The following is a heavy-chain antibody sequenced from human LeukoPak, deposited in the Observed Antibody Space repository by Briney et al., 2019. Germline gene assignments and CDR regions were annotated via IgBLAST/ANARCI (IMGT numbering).Heavy chain of an antibody. J-gene: IGHJ4*02. CDR2: IYPGDSDT. V-gene: IGHV5-51*01. Sequence: GESLKISSKGSGYSFTSYWIGWVRQMPGKGLEWMGIIYPGDSDTRYSPSFQGQVTISADKSISTAYLQWSSLKASDTAMYYCASLGGYGSGSSYFDYWGQGTLVTVSS. CDR1: GYSFTSYW. D-gene: IGHD3-10*01. CDR3: ASLGGYGSGSSYFDY.